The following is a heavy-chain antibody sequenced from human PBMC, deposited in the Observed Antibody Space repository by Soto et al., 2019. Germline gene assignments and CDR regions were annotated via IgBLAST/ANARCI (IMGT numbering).Heavy chain of an antibody. CDR1: GFTFRAYY. V-gene: IGHV3-11*01. D-gene: IGHD3-3*01. CDR2: ISTGGSTI. Sequence: PGGSLRLSCTASGFTFRAYYMNWIRQAPGKGLEWVSYISTGGSTIFYADSVKGRFTTSRDNDKNSLSLQMDSLRADDTGVYYCPRGSPQFWQLFDNWGQGALVTVSS. CDR3: PRGSPQFWQLFDN. J-gene: IGHJ4*02.